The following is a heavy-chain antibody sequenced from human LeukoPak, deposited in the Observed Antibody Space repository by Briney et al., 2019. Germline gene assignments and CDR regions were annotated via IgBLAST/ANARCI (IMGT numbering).Heavy chain of an antibody. CDR2: IYPGDSDT. D-gene: IGHD5-18*01. Sequence: GESLKISCKGSGYSFTSYWIGWVRQMPGKGLEWMGIIYPGDSDTRYSPSFQGQVTISADKSISTAYLQWSSLKASDTAMYCCARQGADEGTAMAFVFDYWGQGTLVTVSS. CDR1: GYSFTSYW. J-gene: IGHJ4*02. CDR3: ARQGADEGTAMAFVFDY. V-gene: IGHV5-51*01.